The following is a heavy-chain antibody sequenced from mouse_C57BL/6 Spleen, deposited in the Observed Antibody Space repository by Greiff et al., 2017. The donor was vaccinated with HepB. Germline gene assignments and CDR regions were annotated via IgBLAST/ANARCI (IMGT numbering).Heavy chain of an antibody. J-gene: IGHJ4*01. CDR3: VRDIYYYGSSYDYAMDY. Sequence: VQLKESGGGLVQPKGSLKLSCAASGFSFNTYAMNWVRQAPGKGLEWVARIRSKSNNYSTYYADSVKDRFTISRDDSESMLYLQMNNLKTEDTAMYYCVRDIYYYGSSYDYAMDYWGQGTSVTVSS. CDR1: GFSFNTYA. D-gene: IGHD1-1*01. V-gene: IGHV10-1*01. CDR2: IRSKSNNYST.